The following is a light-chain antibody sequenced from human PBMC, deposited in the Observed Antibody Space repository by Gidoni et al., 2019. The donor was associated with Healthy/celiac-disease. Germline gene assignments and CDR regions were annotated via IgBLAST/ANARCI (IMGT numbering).Light chain of an antibody. CDR1: QSISSW. V-gene: IGKV1-5*03. CDR2: KAS. J-gene: IGKJ1*01. Sequence: DIQMTQSPSTLSASVGDRVTITCRASQSISSWLAWYQQKPGKAPKLLIYKASSLESGVPSRFSGRGSGKEFTLTIRSLQPDDFATYYCQQYNSYSPWTFGQXTKVEIK. CDR3: QQYNSYSPWT.